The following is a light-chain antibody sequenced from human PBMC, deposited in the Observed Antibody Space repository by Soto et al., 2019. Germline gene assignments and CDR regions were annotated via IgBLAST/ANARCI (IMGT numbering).Light chain of an antibody. CDR1: QSVSSY. CDR2: DAS. V-gene: IGKV3-11*01. Sequence: EIVLTQSPATLSLSPGERATLSCRASQSVSSYLAWYQQKPGQAPRLLIYDASNRATGIPARLSGSVSGTDFTLTISSLEPEDFAVYYCQQRSNVLTFGGGTKVEIK. CDR3: QQRSNVLT. J-gene: IGKJ4*01.